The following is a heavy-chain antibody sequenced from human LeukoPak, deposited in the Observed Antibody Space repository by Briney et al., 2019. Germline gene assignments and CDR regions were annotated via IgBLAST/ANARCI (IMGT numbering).Heavy chain of an antibody. V-gene: IGHV3-30*18. D-gene: IGHD3-16*01. Sequence: GGSLRLSCAASGFTFSNYDMHWVRQAPGKGLEWVAVISYDGSNKYYADSVKGRFTISRDNSKNTLYLQMNSLRAEDTAVYYCAKGNDGYFDYWGQGTLVTVSS. J-gene: IGHJ4*02. CDR3: AKGNDGYFDY. CDR2: ISYDGSNK. CDR1: GFTFSNYD.